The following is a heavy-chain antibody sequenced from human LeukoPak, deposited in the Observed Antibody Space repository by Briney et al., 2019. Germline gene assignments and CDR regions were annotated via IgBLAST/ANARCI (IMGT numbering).Heavy chain of an antibody. J-gene: IGHJ4*02. CDR3: AAFGPTIFGVVISDY. V-gene: IGHV3-30*02. D-gene: IGHD3-3*01. CDR2: IRYDGTNK. Sequence: GGSLRLSCAASGFTFSSYGMHWVRQAPGKGLEWVAFIRYDGTNKYYADSVKGRFTISRDNSKNTLYLQMNSLRPEDTAVFYCAAFGPTIFGVVISDYWGQGTLVTVSS. CDR1: GFTFSSYG.